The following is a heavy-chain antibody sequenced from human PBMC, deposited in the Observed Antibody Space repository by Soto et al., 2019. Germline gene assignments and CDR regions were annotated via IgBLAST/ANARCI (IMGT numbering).Heavy chain of an antibody. V-gene: IGHV1-8*01. CDR3: ARVHSSSYHYFNY. J-gene: IGHJ4*02. CDR1: GYTFTSYD. CDR2: MNPNSGNT. Sequence: ASVKVSCKASGYTFTSYDINWVRQATGQGLEWMGWMNPNSGNTGYSQKFQGRVTITRDTSASTAYMELSSLRAEDTAVYYCARVHSSSYHYFNYWGQGTLVTVSS. D-gene: IGHD6-13*01.